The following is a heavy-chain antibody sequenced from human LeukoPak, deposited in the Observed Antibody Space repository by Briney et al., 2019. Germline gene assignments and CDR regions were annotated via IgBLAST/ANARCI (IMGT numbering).Heavy chain of an antibody. V-gene: IGHV1-18*01. D-gene: IGHD3-10*01. Sequence: AXVKVSCKASAYTFSNYGFNWVRQAPGQGLEWMGWISAYNGNTKYAQKLQGRFTMSTDTSTSTAYMELRSLTSDDTAVYYCARDLDGSGSYYTDYWGQGTLVTVSS. CDR2: ISAYNGNT. J-gene: IGHJ4*02. CDR1: AYTFSNYG. CDR3: ARDLDGSGSYYTDY.